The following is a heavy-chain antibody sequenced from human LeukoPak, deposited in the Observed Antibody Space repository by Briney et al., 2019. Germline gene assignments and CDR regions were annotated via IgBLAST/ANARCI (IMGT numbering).Heavy chain of an antibody. CDR2: ISGSGGTI. Sequence: GGSLRLSCAASGFTFSDYYMNWIRQAPGKGLECVSYISGSGGTIYYADSVKGRFTISRDNAKNLLYLQMNNLRAEDTAVYYCARDRADDDSSGYIYRDFAYWGQGNLATVSP. D-gene: IGHD3-22*01. CDR3: ARDRADDDSSGYIYRDFAY. V-gene: IGHV3-11*04. CDR1: GFTFSDYY. J-gene: IGHJ4*02.